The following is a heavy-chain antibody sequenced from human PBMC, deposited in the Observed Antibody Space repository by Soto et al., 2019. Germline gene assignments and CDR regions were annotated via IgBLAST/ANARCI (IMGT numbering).Heavy chain of an antibody. J-gene: IGHJ5*02. D-gene: IGHD3-10*01. V-gene: IGHV4-34*01. CDR2: INHSGST. CDR1: GGSFSGYY. CDR3: ARVDYYGSGSYYKRAWFDP. Sequence: SETLSLTCAVYGGSFSGYYWSWIRQPPGKGLEWIGEINHSGSTNYNPSLKSRVTISVDTSKNQFSLKLSSVTAADTAVYYCARVDYYGSGSYYKRAWFDPWGQGTLVTVSS.